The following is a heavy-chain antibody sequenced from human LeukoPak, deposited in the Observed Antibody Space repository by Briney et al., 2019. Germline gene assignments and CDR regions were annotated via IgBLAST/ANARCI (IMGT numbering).Heavy chain of an antibody. V-gene: IGHV4-39*01. D-gene: IGHD3-9*01. CDR3: AGLPTGYPNWFDP. J-gene: IGHJ5*02. Sequence: SETLSLTCAVSGGSIISSSYNWGWIRQPPGKGLEWIGTIYHSGTTYYNPSLKSRVTISVDTSKNQFFLKLSSVTAADTAVYYCAGLPTGYPNWFDPWGQGSLVTVSS. CDR1: GGSIISSSYN. CDR2: IYHSGTT.